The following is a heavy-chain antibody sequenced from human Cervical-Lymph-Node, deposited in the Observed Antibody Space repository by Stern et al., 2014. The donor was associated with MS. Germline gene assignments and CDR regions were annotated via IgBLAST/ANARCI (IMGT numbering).Heavy chain of an antibody. J-gene: IGHJ4*02. CDR3: ASGTGSKRPTGNY. CDR2: INPSGDSA. V-gene: IGHV1-46*01. D-gene: IGHD3/OR15-3a*01. CDR1: GYTFTSHY. Sequence: QVQLVQSGAEVKKPGASMKVSCKASGYTFTSHYMHWVRQAPGQGLEWVGIINPSGDSASYAQKFQGRLTMTRDTSTSTVYMELSSLRSEDTAVYYCASGTGSKRPTGNYWGQGTLVTVSS.